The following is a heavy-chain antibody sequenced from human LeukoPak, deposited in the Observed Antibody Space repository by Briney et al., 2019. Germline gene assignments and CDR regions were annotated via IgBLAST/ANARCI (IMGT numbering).Heavy chain of an antibody. CDR1: GGSFSGYY. CDR2: INHSGST. V-gene: IGHV4-34*01. J-gene: IGHJ6*02. D-gene: IGHD3-10*01. CDR3: ARGGGSGSYYKRRPHCYYGMDV. Sequence: SETLSLTCAVYGGSFSGYYWSWIRQPPGKGLEWIGEINHSGSTNYNPSLKSRVTISVDTSKNQFSLKLSSVTAADTAVYYCARGGGSGSYYKRRPHCYYGMDVWGQGTTVTVSS.